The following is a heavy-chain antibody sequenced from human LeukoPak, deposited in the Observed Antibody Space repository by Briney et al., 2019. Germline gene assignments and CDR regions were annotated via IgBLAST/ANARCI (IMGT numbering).Heavy chain of an antibody. CDR2: ISGSGGST. Sequence: VXXAPXXXLEXVSAISGSGGSTYYADSVKGRFTISRDNSKNTLYLQMNSLRAEDTAVYYCAKGHRVYSYGYDYYYGMDVWGQGTTVTVSS. CDR3: AKGHRVYSYGYDYYYGMDV. D-gene: IGHD5-18*01. J-gene: IGHJ6*02. V-gene: IGHV3-23*01.